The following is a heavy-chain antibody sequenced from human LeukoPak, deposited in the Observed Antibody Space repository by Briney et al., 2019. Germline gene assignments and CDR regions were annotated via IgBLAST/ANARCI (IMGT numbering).Heavy chain of an antibody. Sequence: SETPSLTCTVSGGSISSYYWNWIRQPAGKGLEWIGRIHTSGSTNYNPSLKSRVTMSVDTSKKQLSLKLSSVTAADTAVYYCARHNGGGVGSYVAPGPPDYFDYWGQGTLVTVSS. D-gene: IGHD1-26*01. CDR1: GGSISSYY. CDR2: IHTSGST. V-gene: IGHV4-4*07. J-gene: IGHJ4*02. CDR3: ARHNGGGVGSYVAPGPPDYFDY.